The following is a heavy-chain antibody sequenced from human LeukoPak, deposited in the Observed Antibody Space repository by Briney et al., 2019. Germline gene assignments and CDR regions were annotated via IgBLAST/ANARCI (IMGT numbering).Heavy chain of an antibody. Sequence: PGGSLRLSCAASGFTFSSYAMSWVRQAPGKGLEWVSAISGSGGSTYYADSVKGRFTISRDNSKNTLYLQMNSLRAEDTAVYYCATAPAGGELPLDYYSYMDVWGKGTTVTVSS. V-gene: IGHV3-23*01. D-gene: IGHD3-16*02. CDR2: ISGSGGST. J-gene: IGHJ6*03. CDR3: ATAPAGGELPLDYYSYMDV. CDR1: GFTFSSYA.